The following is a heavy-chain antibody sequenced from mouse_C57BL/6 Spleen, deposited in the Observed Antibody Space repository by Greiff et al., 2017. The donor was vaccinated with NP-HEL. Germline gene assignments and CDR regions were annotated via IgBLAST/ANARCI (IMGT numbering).Heavy chain of an antibody. V-gene: IGHV1-69*01. CDR1: GYTFTSYW. CDR2: IDPSDSYT. CDR3: ARSDGFFDY. J-gene: IGHJ2*01. D-gene: IGHD2-3*01. Sequence: QVQLQQPGAELVMPGASVKLSCKASGYTFTSYWTHWVKQRPGQGLEWIGEIDPSDSYTNYNQKFKGKSTLTVDKSSSTAYMQLSSLTSEDSAVYYCARSDGFFDYWGQGTTLTVSS.